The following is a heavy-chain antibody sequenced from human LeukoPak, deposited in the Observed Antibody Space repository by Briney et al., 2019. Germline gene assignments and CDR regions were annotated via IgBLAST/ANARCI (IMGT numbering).Heavy chain of an antibody. D-gene: IGHD1-1*01. V-gene: IGHV4-59*12. CDR2: IYYSGST. Sequence: SETLSLTCTVSGGSISSYYWSWIRQPPGKGLEWIGYIYYSGSTMYNPSLKSRVTISVDTSKNQFSLKLSSVTAADTAVYYCARGWRDYYYYMDVWGKGTTVTVSS. J-gene: IGHJ6*03. CDR3: ARGWRDYYYYMDV. CDR1: GGSISSYY.